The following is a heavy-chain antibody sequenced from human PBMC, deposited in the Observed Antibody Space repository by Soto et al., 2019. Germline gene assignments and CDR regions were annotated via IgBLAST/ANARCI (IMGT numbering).Heavy chain of an antibody. V-gene: IGHV4-30-4*01. CDR2: IYYSGST. CDR3: ARAMYDILTGYYPVFDY. D-gene: IGHD3-9*01. J-gene: IGHJ4*02. Sequence: QVQLQESGPGLVKPSQTLSLTCTVSGGSISSGDYYWSWIRQPPGKGLEWIGYIYYSGSTYYNPSLKSRFTITVDTSKNQFALKLSSVTAADTAVYYCARAMYDILTGYYPVFDYWGQGTLVTVSS. CDR1: GGSISSGDYY.